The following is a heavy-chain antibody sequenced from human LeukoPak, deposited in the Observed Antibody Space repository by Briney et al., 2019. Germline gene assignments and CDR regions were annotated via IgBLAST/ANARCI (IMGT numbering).Heavy chain of an antibody. CDR3: ARDYYDTEGYYSAAFDS. CDR2: INSDGSIT. D-gene: IGHD3-22*01. V-gene: IGHV3-74*01. Sequence: GGSLRLSCAASGSTFSSYWMHWVRQAPGKGLVWVSRINSDGSITSYAGSMKGRFTISRDNAKNTLYLQVNSLRAEDTALYYCARDYYDTEGYYSAAFDSWGQGTQVTVSS. J-gene: IGHJ4*02. CDR1: GSTFSSYW.